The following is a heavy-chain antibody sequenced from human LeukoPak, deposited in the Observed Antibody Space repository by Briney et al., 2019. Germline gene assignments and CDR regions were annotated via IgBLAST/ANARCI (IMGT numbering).Heavy chain of an antibody. Sequence: SETLSLTCTVSGGSISSYYWSWIRQPPGKGLEWIGYIYYTGSTNYNPSLKSRVSISVDTSKNQVSLKSSSVTAADTAVYFCARRNDYYFDYWGQGTLVTVSS. J-gene: IGHJ4*02. CDR3: ARRNDYYFDY. V-gene: IGHV4-59*08. CDR2: IYYTGST. D-gene: IGHD2-21*02. CDR1: GGSISSYY.